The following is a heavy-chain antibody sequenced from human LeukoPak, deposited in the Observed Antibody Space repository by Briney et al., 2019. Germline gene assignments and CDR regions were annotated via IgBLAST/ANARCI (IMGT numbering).Heavy chain of an antibody. Sequence: SETLSLTCIVSGGSLSSPNYYWGWIRQPPRKGLEWTGSIYYSGTTYYNPSLKSRLTISVDTSKNQFSLKLTSVTAADTAVYYCARHDYYGSLNWFDPWGQGTLITVSS. CDR2: IYYSGTT. J-gene: IGHJ5*02. V-gene: IGHV4-39*01. CDR3: ARHDYYGSLNWFDP. CDR1: GGSLSSPNYY. D-gene: IGHD3-10*01.